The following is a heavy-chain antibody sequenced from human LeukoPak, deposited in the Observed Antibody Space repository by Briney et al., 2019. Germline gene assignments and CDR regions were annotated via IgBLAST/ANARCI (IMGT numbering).Heavy chain of an antibody. CDR3: AKPLLGSGSYYGHYYYGVDV. V-gene: IGHV3-53*01. Sequence: GGSLRLSCAASGFTVDSNYLSWVRQAPGKGLEWVSTIYTGGNTYYAASVKGRFTISRDFSKNTLYLQMNSLRAEDTAVYYCAKPLLGSGSYYGHYYYGVDVWGQGTTVTVSS. CDR2: IYTGGNT. CDR1: GFTVDSNY. D-gene: IGHD3-10*01. J-gene: IGHJ6*02.